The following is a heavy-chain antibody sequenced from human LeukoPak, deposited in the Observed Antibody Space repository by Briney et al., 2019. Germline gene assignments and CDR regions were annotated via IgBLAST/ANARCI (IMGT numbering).Heavy chain of an antibody. CDR2: IYYSGST. CDR1: GGSISSSSYY. V-gene: IGHV4-39*01. CDR3: ASGSDFRGPPNDY. D-gene: IGHD3-10*01. J-gene: IGHJ4*02. Sequence: SETLSLTCTVSGGSISSSSYYWGWIRQPPGKGLEWIGSIYYSGSTYYNPSLKSRVTISVDTSKNQFSLKLSSVTAAGTAVYYCASGSDFRGPPNDYWGQGTLVTVPS.